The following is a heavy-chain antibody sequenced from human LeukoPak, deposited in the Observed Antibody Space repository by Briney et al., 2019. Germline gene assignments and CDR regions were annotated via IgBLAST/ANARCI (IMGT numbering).Heavy chain of an antibody. Sequence: SVKVSCKASGFTFTSSAMQWVRQARGQRLEWIGWIVVGSGNTNYAQKFQERVTITRDMSTSTAYMELSSLRAEDTAVYYCARDRDRSGWLSAFDIWGQGTMVTVSS. D-gene: IGHD6-19*01. CDR1: GFTFTSSA. CDR3: ARDRDRSGWLSAFDI. J-gene: IGHJ3*02. CDR2: IVVGSGNT. V-gene: IGHV1-58*02.